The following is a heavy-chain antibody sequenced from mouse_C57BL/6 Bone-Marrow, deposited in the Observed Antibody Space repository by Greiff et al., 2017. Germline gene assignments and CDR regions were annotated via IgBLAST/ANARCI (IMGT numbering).Heavy chain of an antibody. Sequence: QVQLQQSEAELVKPGASVKISCKASGYAFSSYWMNWVKQRPGKGLEWIGQIYPGDGDTNYNGKFKGKATLTADKSSSTAYMQLSSLTSEDSAVYFCARGATVVASGYFDYWGQGTTLTVSS. J-gene: IGHJ2*01. CDR2: IYPGDGDT. CDR3: ARGATVVASGYFDY. V-gene: IGHV1-80*01. D-gene: IGHD1-1*01. CDR1: GYAFSSYW.